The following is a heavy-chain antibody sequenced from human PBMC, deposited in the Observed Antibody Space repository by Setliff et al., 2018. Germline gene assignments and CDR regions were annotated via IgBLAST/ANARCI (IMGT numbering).Heavy chain of an antibody. CDR3: ARDPRQNDNFWSGYYYYYYYGMDV. CDR2: INAGNGNT. D-gene: IGHD3-3*01. V-gene: IGHV1-3*01. J-gene: IGHJ6*02. Sequence: ASVKVSCKASGYTFTSYAMHWVRQAPGQRLEWMGWINAGNGNTKYSQKFQGRVTITRDTSASTAYMELSSLRSEDTAVYYCARDPRQNDNFWSGYYYYYYYGMDVRGQGTTVTVSS. CDR1: GYTFTSYA.